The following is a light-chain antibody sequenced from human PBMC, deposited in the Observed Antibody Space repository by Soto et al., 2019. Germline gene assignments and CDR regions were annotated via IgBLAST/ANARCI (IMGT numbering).Light chain of an antibody. J-gene: IGKJ1*01. CDR1: QSFCSG. CDR3: QQYNSYSPT. Sequence: EIPMTQSPSTLSASVGDRVSIXCRASQSFCSGFVWYQQKPGKAPKLLIYKASSLESGRPSRFSGSGSATEFTRTISSLQPDDFATYYGQQYNSYSPTFGQGTKVDIK. V-gene: IGKV1-5*03. CDR2: KAS.